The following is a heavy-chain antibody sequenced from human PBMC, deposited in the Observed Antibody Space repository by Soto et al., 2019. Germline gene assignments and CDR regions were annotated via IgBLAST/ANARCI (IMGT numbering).Heavy chain of an antibody. CDR1: GGSVSSGSYY. J-gene: IGHJ6*01. Sequence: QVQLQESGPGLVKPSETLSLTCTVSGGSVSSGSYYWSWIRQPPGKGLEWIGYIYYSGSTNYNPSLKSRVTISVDTSKNQFSLKLSSVTAADTAVYYCARVYRYYDILTGYSYYYYGMDVW. V-gene: IGHV4-61*01. CDR2: IYYSGST. D-gene: IGHD3-9*01. CDR3: ARVYRYYDILTGYSYYYYGMDV.